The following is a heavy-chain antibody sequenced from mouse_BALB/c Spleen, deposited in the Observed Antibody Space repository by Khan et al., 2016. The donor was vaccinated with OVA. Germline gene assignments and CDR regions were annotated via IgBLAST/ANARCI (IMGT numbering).Heavy chain of an antibody. CDR1: GYTFTAYD. V-gene: IGHV1S56*01. Sequence: QVQLQQSGPELVKPGALVKISCKASGYTFTAYDINWVKQRPGQGLEWIGWIYPGDGTTKYNETFKDKATLTADISSNTASMQLRSLTSETSAVYFCAREGLRGVGLDYWGQGTSVSVSS. CDR3: AREGLRGVGLDY. D-gene: IGHD2-4*01. CDR2: IYPGDGTT. J-gene: IGHJ4*01.